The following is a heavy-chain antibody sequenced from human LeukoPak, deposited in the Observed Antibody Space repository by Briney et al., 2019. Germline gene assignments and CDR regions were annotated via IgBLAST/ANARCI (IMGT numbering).Heavy chain of an antibody. Sequence: SGTLSLTCSVSGGSISSSNWWSWARQPPGKGLEWIGESYQSGSTNYNPTLKSRVTMSVDKSRNQFSLSLTSVTAADTAVYYCARGEQYGSGTVHFDYWGQGTLVTVSS. CDR1: GGSISSSNW. CDR2: SYQSGST. V-gene: IGHV4-4*02. CDR3: ARGEQYGSGTVHFDY. J-gene: IGHJ4*02. D-gene: IGHD3-10*01.